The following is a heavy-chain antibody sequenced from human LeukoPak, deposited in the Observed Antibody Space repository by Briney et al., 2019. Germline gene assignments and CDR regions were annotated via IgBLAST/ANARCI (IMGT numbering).Heavy chain of an antibody. CDR1: GFTFDDYA. V-gene: IGHV3-43D*03. D-gene: IGHD6-19*01. Sequence: GGSLRLSCAASGFTFDDYAMHWVRQAPGKGLEWVSLISWDGGSTYYADSVKGRFTISRDNSKNSLYLQMNSLRAEDTALYYCAKGIWTGYSSGPADYWGQGTLVTVSS. CDR3: AKGIWTGYSSGPADY. J-gene: IGHJ4*02. CDR2: ISWDGGST.